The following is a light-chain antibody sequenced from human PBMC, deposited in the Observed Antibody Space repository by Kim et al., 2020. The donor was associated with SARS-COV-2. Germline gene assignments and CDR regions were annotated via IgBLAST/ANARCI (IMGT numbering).Light chain of an antibody. CDR1: QSISSY. J-gene: IGKJ4*01. CDR3: QHSYSTPLT. V-gene: IGKV1-39*01. Sequence: DIQMTKSPSSLSASVGERVTITCRASQSISSYLNWYQQKPGKAPKLLIYAASSLQSGVPSRFSGSGSGTDFPLTISSLQPEDFAAYYCQHSYSTPLTFGGGTKVDIK. CDR2: AAS.